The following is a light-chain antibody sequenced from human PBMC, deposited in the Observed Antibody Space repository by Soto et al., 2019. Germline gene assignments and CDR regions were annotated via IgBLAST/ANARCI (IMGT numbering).Light chain of an antibody. V-gene: IGKV3-15*01. CDR2: GAS. Sequence: EIVMTQSPATLSVSPGDRATLYCGASQSVSSILAWYQQKPGQAPRLLIYGASTRATDIPARFSGSGSGTEFTLTISSLQSEDFAVYYCQQYKKWPLTFGGGTKVEIK. J-gene: IGKJ4*01. CDR1: QSVSSI. CDR3: QQYKKWPLT.